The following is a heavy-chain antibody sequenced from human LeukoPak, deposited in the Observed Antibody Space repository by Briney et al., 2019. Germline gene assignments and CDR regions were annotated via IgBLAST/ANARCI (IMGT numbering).Heavy chain of an antibody. Sequence: SETLSLTCAVSGYSISSGYYWGWIRQPPGKGLEWIGSIYYSGSTYYNPSLKSRVTISVDTSKNQFSLKLSSVTAADTAVYYCASAGYDYGDLNFDYWGQGTLVTVSS. CDR1: GYSISSGYY. V-gene: IGHV4-38-2*01. CDR2: IYYSGST. CDR3: ASAGYDYGDLNFDY. D-gene: IGHD4-17*01. J-gene: IGHJ4*02.